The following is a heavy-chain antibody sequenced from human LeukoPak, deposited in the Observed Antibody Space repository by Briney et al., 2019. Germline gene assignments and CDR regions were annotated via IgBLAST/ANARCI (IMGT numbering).Heavy chain of an antibody. CDR1: GFTFSTSL. J-gene: IGHJ4*02. CDR2: INGVGRST. Sequence: GSLRLSCAASGFTFSTSLMSWVRQAPGKGLEWVSSINGVGRSTSYAESVRGRFTISRGNSENTLYLQLNSLRVEDTAVYYCAKDDPNSSSYDYWGQGTLVTVSS. D-gene: IGHD6-13*01. V-gene: IGHV3-23*01. CDR3: AKDDPNSSSYDY.